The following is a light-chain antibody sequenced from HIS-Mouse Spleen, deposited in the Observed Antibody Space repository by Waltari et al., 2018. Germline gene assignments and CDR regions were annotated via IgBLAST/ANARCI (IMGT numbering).Light chain of an antibody. V-gene: IGLV2-14*03. J-gene: IGLJ2*01. Sequence: QSALTQPASVSGSPGQSITISCTGTRSDVGGYNYVSWYQQHPGKAPKLRIYDVSKRPSGVSNRFSGSKSGNTASLTISGLQAEDEADYYCSSYTSSSTEVFGGGTKLTVL. CDR1: RSDVGGYNY. CDR3: SSYTSSSTEV. CDR2: DVS.